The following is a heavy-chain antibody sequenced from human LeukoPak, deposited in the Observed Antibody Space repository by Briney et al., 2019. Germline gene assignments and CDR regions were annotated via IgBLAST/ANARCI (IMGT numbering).Heavy chain of an antibody. Sequence: SETLSLTCGVHGESFSDYYWSWIRQPPGKGLEWIGEINHSGSTNYNPSLKSRVTISIDTSKKQFSLKLSSVTAADTAVYYCARSLRGYSGYAFYYYGMDVWGQGTTVTVSS. D-gene: IGHD5-12*01. CDR3: ARSLRGYSGYAFYYYGMDV. V-gene: IGHV4-34*01. J-gene: IGHJ6*02. CDR2: INHSGST. CDR1: GESFSDYY.